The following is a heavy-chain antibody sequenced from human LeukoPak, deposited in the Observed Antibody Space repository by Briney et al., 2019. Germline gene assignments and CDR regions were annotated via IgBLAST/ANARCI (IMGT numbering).Heavy chain of an antibody. D-gene: IGHD3-10*01. Sequence: GGSLRLSCAASGFSFSNYGMSWVRQAPGEGLEWVSAISDSTYYADSVKGRFTISRDNSKNTLYLQMNSLRAEDTAVYYCAKGQAVPWRGAFDIWGQGTMVTVSS. V-gene: IGHV3-23*01. CDR2: ISDST. CDR1: GFSFSNYG. J-gene: IGHJ3*02. CDR3: AKGQAVPWRGAFDI.